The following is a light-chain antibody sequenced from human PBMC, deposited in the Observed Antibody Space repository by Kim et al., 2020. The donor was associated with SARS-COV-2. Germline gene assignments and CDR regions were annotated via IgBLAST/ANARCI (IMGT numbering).Light chain of an antibody. Sequence: ELVLTQSPATLSLSPGERATLSCRASQSVSRYLAWYQQKPGQAPRLLIYDASDRATGIPARFSASGSGTDFTLTISSLEPEDFAVYYCQQRGNWPRTFGQGTKVDIK. CDR3: QQRGNWPRT. J-gene: IGKJ1*01. CDR1: QSVSRY. V-gene: IGKV3-11*01. CDR2: DAS.